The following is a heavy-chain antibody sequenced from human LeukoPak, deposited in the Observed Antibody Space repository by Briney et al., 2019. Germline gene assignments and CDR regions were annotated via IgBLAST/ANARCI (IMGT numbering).Heavy chain of an antibody. CDR1: GFTFSSYS. CDR3: AKYPRHCGGDCYSDFDY. V-gene: IGHV3-21*04. CDR2: ISSSSSYI. J-gene: IGHJ4*02. D-gene: IGHD2-21*02. Sequence: GGSLRLSCAASGFTFSSYSMNWVRQAPGKGLEWVSSISSSSSYIYYADSVKGRFTISRDNAKNSLYLQMNSLRAEDTAVYYCAKYPRHCGGDCYSDFDYWGQGTLVTVSS.